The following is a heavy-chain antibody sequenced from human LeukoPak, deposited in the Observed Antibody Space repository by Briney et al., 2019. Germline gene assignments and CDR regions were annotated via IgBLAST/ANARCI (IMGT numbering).Heavy chain of an antibody. Sequence: SVKVSCKASGGTFSSYAISWVRQAPGQGLEWMGRIIPILGIANYAQKFQGRVTITADKSTSTAYMELSSLRSEDTAVYYCARSEDHRYCSGTSCYGVLGYWGQGTLVTVSS. V-gene: IGHV1-69*04. D-gene: IGHD2-2*01. CDR1: GGTFSSYA. CDR2: IIPILGIA. J-gene: IGHJ4*02. CDR3: ARSEDHRYCSGTSCYGVLGY.